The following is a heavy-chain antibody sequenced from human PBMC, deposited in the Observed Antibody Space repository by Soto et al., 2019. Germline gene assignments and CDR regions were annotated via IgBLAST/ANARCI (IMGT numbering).Heavy chain of an antibody. V-gene: IGHV4-34*01. CDR2: IKDGGST. Sequence: QVQLQQWGAGLLKRSETLSLTCAVNGGSFTGYYWSWVRQPPGKGLEWIGEIKDGGSTNYSPSLRSRVTISADTSKKQFSLKVTSVTAADTAVYYCARGQEGVVATHWDQGTLVTVSS. CDR3: ARGQEGVVATH. CDR1: GGSFTGYY. D-gene: IGHD2-15*01. J-gene: IGHJ4*02.